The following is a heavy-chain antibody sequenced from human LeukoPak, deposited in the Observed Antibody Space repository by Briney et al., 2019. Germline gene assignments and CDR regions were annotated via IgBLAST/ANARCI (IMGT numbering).Heavy chain of an antibody. Sequence: GGSLRLSCAASGFTFSSYWVSWVRQAPGKGLEWVANIKQDGSEKYYVDSVKGRFTISRDNAKNSLYLQMNSLRAEDTAVYYCAREGSGYSYGYNVDYWGQGTLVTVSS. V-gene: IGHV3-7*03. J-gene: IGHJ4*02. D-gene: IGHD5-18*01. CDR3: AREGSGYSYGYNVDY. CDR1: GFTFSSYW. CDR2: IKQDGSEK.